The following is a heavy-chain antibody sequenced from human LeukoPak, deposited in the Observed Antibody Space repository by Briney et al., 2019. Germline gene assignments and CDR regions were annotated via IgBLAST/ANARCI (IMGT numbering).Heavy chain of an antibody. CDR1: GYTLTELS. D-gene: IGHD1-7*01. CDR2: FDPEDGET. V-gene: IGHV1-24*01. CDR3: ATLIGTTWYFDY. J-gene: IGHJ4*02. Sequence: ASVKVSCKVSGYTLTELSMHWVRQAPGKGLEWMGGFDPEDGETIYAQEFQGRVTMTEDTSTDTAYMELSSLRSEDTAVYYCATLIGTTWYFDYWGQGTLVTVSS.